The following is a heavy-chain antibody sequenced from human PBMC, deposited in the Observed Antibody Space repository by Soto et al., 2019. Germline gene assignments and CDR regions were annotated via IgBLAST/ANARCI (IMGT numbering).Heavy chain of an antibody. CDR1: GYSFTSYW. CDR3: ARTSAAGKYYYGMDV. V-gene: IGHV5-51*01. Sequence: GSLKISCKGSGYSFTSYWIGWVRQMPGKGLEWMGIIYPGDSDTRYSPSFQGQVTISADKSISTAYLQWSSLKASDTAMFYCARTSAAGKYYYGMDVWGQGTTVTVSS. CDR2: IYPGDSDT. D-gene: IGHD6-13*01. J-gene: IGHJ6*02.